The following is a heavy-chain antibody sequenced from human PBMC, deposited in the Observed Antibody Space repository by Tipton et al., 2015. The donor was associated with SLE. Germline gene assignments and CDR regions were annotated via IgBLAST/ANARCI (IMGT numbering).Heavy chain of an antibody. CDR2: ISGSDGVT. Sequence: SLRLSCAASGFTFSDYAMSWVRQAPGKGPEWVSSISGSDGVTYYADSVTGRFTISRDNSKNILFLQMNSLTGEDTAIYYCAKTLGMIDPFDFWGQGTLVTVSS. D-gene: IGHD1-1*01. CDR1: GFTFSDYA. J-gene: IGHJ4*02. CDR3: AKTLGMIDPFDF. V-gene: IGHV3-23*01.